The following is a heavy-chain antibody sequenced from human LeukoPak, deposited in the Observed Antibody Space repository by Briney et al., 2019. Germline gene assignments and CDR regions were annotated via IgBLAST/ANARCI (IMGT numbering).Heavy chain of an antibody. CDR1: GFIFSTYT. Sequence: GGSLRLSCSASGFIFSTYTMYWVRQAPGKGLEYVSVINGDGRTTYYIDSVKGRFTTSRDNSKNTLYLQMSSLSTEDTAVYYCVGDQVDDTGYLRWGQGTRVTVSS. D-gene: IGHD5-12*01. CDR3: VGDQVDDTGYLR. CDR2: INGDGRTT. J-gene: IGHJ4*02. V-gene: IGHV3-64D*06.